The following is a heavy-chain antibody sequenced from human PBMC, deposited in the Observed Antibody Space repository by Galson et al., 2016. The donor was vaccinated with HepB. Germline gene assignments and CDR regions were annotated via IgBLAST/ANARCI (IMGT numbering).Heavy chain of an antibody. CDR3: AREVASRFDY. D-gene: IGHD5-12*01. CDR1: GFSLSTGGVG. J-gene: IGHJ4*02. CDR2: VYYTGST. V-gene: IGHV4-61*08. Sequence: LVKPTQTLTLTCTFSGFSLSTGGVGVGWIRQPPGKGLEWIGYVYYTGSTKYNPSLRSPVSISVDTSKNQFSLKLSSVTAADTAVYYCAREVASRFDYWGQGILVSVSS.